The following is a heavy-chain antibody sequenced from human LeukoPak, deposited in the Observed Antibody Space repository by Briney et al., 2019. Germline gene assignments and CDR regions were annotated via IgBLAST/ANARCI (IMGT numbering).Heavy chain of an antibody. CDR3: ASEMTTVTTGAFDI. Sequence: PGGSLRLSCAASGFTFSSYSMNWVRQAPGKGLEWVSVIYSGGSTYYADSVRGRFTISRDNSKNTLYLQMNSLRAEDTAVYYCASEMTTVTTGAFDIWGQGTMVTVSS. CDR1: GFTFSSYS. J-gene: IGHJ3*02. V-gene: IGHV3-53*01. CDR2: IYSGGST. D-gene: IGHD4-17*01.